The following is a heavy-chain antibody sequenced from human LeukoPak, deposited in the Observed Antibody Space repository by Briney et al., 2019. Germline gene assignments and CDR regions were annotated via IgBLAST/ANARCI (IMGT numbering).Heavy chain of an antibody. CDR2: INHSAST. D-gene: IGHD2/OR15-2a*01. CDR3: ARPNSLDAFDI. J-gene: IGHJ3*02. Sequence: PSETLSLTCAVYGGYFSGYYWSWIRPPPGKGLEWIGEINHSASTNSNPSLKSRVTISVDTSKNQFSLKLSSVTAADMAVYYCARPNSLDAFDIWGQGTMVTVSS. CDR1: GGYFSGYY. V-gene: IGHV4-34*01.